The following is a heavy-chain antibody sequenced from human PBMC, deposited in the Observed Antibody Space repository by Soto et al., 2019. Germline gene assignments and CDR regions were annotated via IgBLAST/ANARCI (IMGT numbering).Heavy chain of an antibody. CDR1: GFTFSSYW. V-gene: IGHV3-74*01. CDR3: ARGTIEAIDDFDI. J-gene: IGHJ3*02. CDR2: INSDGSST. D-gene: IGHD6-13*01. Sequence: PGGSLRLSCAASGFTFSSYWMHWVRQAPGKGLVWVSRINSDGSSTSYADSVKGRFTISRDNAKNTLYLQMNSLRAEDTAVYYCARGTIEAIDDFDIWGQGTMVTVSS.